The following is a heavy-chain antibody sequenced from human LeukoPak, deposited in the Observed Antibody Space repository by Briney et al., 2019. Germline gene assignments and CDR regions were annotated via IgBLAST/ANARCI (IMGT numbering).Heavy chain of an antibody. D-gene: IGHD5-18*01. V-gene: IGHV3-23*01. Sequence: GGSLRLSCAASGFTFSSYAMSWVRQAPGKGLEWVSVISGSGGSTYYADSVKGRFTISRDNSKNTLDLQMNSLRAEDTAVYYCAKGQSYVSYFDYWGQGTLVTVSS. CDR3: AKGQSYVSYFDY. J-gene: IGHJ4*02. CDR2: ISGSGGST. CDR1: GFTFSSYA.